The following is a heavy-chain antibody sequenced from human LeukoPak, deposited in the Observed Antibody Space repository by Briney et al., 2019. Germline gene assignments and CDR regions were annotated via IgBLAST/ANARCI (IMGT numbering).Heavy chain of an antibody. J-gene: IGHJ4*02. D-gene: IGHD5-24*01. V-gene: IGHV3-23*01. Sequence: GGSLRLSCAASGFTFSSYAMSWVRQAPGKGLEWVSAISGSGGSTYYADSVKGRFTISRDNSKNTLYLQMGSLRAEDMAVYYCARGVDGYKDWGQGTLVTVSS. CDR2: ISGSGGST. CDR3: ARGVDGYKD. CDR1: GFTFSSYA.